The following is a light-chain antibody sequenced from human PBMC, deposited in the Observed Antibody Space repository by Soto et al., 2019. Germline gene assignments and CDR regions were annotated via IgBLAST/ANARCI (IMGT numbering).Light chain of an antibody. V-gene: IGKV3-15*01. CDR3: QQYNNWPRT. J-gene: IGKJ1*01. CDR1: QSVSTIY. CDR2: GAS. Sequence: LVLTQSPGTLSLSPGETATLSCRASQSVSTIYLAWYHQKPGQAPRLLIYGASTRATGIPARFSGSGSGTEFTLTINSLQSEDFAVYYCQQYNNWPRTFGQGTKVDIK.